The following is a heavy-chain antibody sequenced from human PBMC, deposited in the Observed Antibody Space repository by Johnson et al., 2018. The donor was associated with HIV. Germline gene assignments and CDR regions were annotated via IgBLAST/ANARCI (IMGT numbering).Heavy chain of an antibody. V-gene: IGHV3-43*01. CDR1: GFTFDDYT. CDR3: AKDMEDSSGYYGAFDI. Sequence: QVVESGGVVVQPGGSLRLSCAASGFTFDDYTMHWVRQAPGKGLEWVSLISWDGGSTYYADSVKGRFTISRDNSKNSLYLQMSSLRTEDTALYYCAKDMEDSSGYYGAFDIWGQGTMVTVSS. D-gene: IGHD3-22*01. J-gene: IGHJ3*02. CDR2: ISWDGGST.